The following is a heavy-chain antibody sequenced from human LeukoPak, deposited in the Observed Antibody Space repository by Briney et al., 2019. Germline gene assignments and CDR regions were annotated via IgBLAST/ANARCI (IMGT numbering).Heavy chain of an antibody. CDR2: IYPGDSDT. D-gene: IGHD2-21*01. Sequence: GESLQISCKGSGYSFTSYWIGWVRQMPGKGLEWMGIIYPGDSDTRYSPSFQGQVTISADKSISTAYLQWSSLKASDTAMYYCARGGLAYCGGDCYIAQHWGQGTLVTVSS. CDR1: GYSFTSYW. V-gene: IGHV5-51*01. J-gene: IGHJ1*01. CDR3: ARGGLAYCGGDCYIAQH.